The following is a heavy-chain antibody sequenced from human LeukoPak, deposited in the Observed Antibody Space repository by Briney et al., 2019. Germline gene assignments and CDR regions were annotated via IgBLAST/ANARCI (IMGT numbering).Heavy chain of an antibody. CDR3: ARGWRYYGSGYYFDY. D-gene: IGHD3-10*01. V-gene: IGHV4-34*01. CDR2: INHSGST. CDR1: GGSFSGYY. J-gene: IGHJ4*02. Sequence: PSETLSLTCAVYGGSFSGYYWSWIRQPPGKGLEWIGEINHSGSTNYNPSLKSRVTISVDTSKNQFSLKLSSVTAADTAVYYCARGWRYYGSGYYFDYWGQGTLVTVSS.